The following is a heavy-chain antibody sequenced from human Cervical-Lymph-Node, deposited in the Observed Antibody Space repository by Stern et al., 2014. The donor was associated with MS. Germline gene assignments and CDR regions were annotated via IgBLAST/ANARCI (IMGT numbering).Heavy chain of an antibody. D-gene: IGHD2-15*01. J-gene: IGHJ4*02. CDR2: VSGSGRST. CDR3: AKDLSLSRCSDANCYSYS. V-gene: IGHV3-23*04. Sequence: EVQLVESGGGWVQPGGSLRLSCAASGFTFSSYTMNWVRQAPGRGLEWVSGVSGSGRSTYYADSVKGRFTISRDNSKNTLYLLMNSLRAEDTAVYYCAKDLSLSRCSDANCYSYSWGQGTLVTVSS. CDR1: GFTFSSYT.